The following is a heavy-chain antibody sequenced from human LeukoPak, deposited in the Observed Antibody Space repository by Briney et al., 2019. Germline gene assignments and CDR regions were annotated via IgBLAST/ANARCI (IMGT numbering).Heavy chain of an antibody. CDR3: ARGSSGYHNWFDP. CDR1: GYSISSGYY. CDR2: IYHSGST. D-gene: IGHD3-22*01. Sequence: PSETLSLTCAVSGYSISSGYYWGWIRQPPGKGLERIGSIYHSGSTYYNPSLKSRVTISVDTSKNQFSLKLSSVTAADTAVYYCARGSSGYHNWFDPWGQGTLVTVSS. V-gene: IGHV4-38-2*01. J-gene: IGHJ5*02.